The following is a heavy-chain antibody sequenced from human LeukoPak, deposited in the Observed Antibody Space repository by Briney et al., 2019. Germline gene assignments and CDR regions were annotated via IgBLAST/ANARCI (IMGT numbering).Heavy chain of an antibody. CDR3: ATPPHGLKTAMATGY. V-gene: IGHV3-30*02. D-gene: IGHD5-18*01. Sequence: GGSLRLSCAASGFTFSSYGMHWVRQAPGKGLEWVAFIRYDGSNKYYADSVKGRFTVSRDNSKNTLYLQMNSLRAEDTAVYYCATPPHGLKTAMATGYWGQGTLVTVSS. J-gene: IGHJ4*02. CDR1: GFTFSSYG. CDR2: IRYDGSNK.